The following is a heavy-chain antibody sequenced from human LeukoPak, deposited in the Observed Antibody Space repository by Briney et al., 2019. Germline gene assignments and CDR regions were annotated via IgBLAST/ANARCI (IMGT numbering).Heavy chain of an antibody. J-gene: IGHJ3*02. CDR1: GGTFSSYA. D-gene: IGHD3-22*01. CDR3: ARDPVQYDTRAGDAFDI. Sequence: SVKVSCKASGGTFSSYAISWVRQAPGQGLEWMGGIIPIFGTANYAQKFQGRVTITADKSTSTAYMELSSLRSEDTAVYYCARDPVQYDTRAGDAFDIWGQGTMVTVSS. CDR2: IIPIFGTA. V-gene: IGHV1-69*06.